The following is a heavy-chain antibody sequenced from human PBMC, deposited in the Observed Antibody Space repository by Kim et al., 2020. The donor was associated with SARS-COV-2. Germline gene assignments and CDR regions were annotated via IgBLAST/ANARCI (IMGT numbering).Heavy chain of an antibody. J-gene: IGHJ4*02. D-gene: IGHD6-19*01. CDR2: ST. V-gene: IGHV3-23*01. Sequence: STYYAHSVKGRFTISRDNSKNTLYLQMNSLRAEDTAVYYCAKVAAGFFGYWGQGTLVTVSS. CDR3: AKVAAGFFGY.